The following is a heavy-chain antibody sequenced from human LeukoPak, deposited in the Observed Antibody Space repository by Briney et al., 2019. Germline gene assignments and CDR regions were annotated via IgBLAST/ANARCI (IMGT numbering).Heavy chain of an antibody. J-gene: IGHJ5*02. CDR3: ARDLSSSRLNWFDP. V-gene: IGHV3-11*01. CDR2: ISSSGSTI. Sequence: GGSLRLSCAASGFTFSDYYMSWIRQAPGKGLEWVSYISSSGSTIYYADSVKGRFTISRDNAKNSLYLQMNSLRAKDTAVYYCARDLSSSRLNWFDPWGQGTLVTVSS. CDR1: GFTFSDYY. D-gene: IGHD6-13*01.